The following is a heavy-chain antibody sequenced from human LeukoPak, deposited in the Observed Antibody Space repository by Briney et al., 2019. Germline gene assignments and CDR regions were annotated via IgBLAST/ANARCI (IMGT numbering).Heavy chain of an antibody. CDR1: GFTFSSYG. Sequence: GGSLRLSCAASGFTFSSYGMHWVRQAPGKGLEWVAFIRYDGSNKYYADSVKGRFTISRDNSKNTLYLQMNSLRAEDTAVYYCAKGSYCSSTSYLAFDYWGQGTLVTVSS. V-gene: IGHV3-30*02. J-gene: IGHJ4*02. D-gene: IGHD2-2*01. CDR2: IRYDGSNK. CDR3: AKGSYCSSTSYLAFDY.